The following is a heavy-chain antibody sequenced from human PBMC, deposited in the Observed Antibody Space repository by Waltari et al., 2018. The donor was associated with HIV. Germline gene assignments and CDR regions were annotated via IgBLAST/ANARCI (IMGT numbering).Heavy chain of an antibody. CDR2: INRDGSST. CDR3: TSLAGSSDWRGDY. J-gene: IGHJ4*02. V-gene: IGHV3-74*03. Sequence: EVQLVESGGGSIQPGGSLRLSCAASGFTFSDSWMHWVRQAPGKGLVWVSRINRDGSSTMYADSVKGRFTISRDNDKNTLFLQMNSLRDDDTAVYYCTSLAGSSDWRGDYWGQGTLVTVSS. CDR1: GFTFSDSW. D-gene: IGHD6-25*01.